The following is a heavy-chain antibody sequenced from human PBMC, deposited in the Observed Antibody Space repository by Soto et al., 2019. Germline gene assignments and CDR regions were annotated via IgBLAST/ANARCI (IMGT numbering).Heavy chain of an antibody. V-gene: IGHV3-23*01. CDR1: GFTFSNCA. CDR2: IGGSGGTT. CDR3: AKDTGIAAPYYFDY. D-gene: IGHD6-6*01. Sequence: VGSLRLSCAVSGFTFSNCAMSWVRQAPGKGLEWVSAIGGSGGTTYYADSVKGRFTISRDNSKNTLYLLMNSLRAEDTAVYYCAKDTGIAAPYYFDYWGQGTLVTVSS. J-gene: IGHJ4*02.